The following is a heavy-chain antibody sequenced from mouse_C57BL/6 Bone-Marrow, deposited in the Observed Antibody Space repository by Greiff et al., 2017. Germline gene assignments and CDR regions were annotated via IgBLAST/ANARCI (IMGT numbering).Heavy chain of an antibody. V-gene: IGHV14-4*01. CDR3: TTSRYFDV. CDR1: GFNIKDDY. Sequence: EVQLQQSGAELVRPGASVKLSCTASGFNIKDDYMHWVKQRPEQGLEWIGWIDPENGDTEYASKFQGKATITADPSSNTAYLQLSSLTSEDTAVYYCTTSRYFDVWGTGTTVTVSS. CDR2: IDPENGDT. J-gene: IGHJ1*03.